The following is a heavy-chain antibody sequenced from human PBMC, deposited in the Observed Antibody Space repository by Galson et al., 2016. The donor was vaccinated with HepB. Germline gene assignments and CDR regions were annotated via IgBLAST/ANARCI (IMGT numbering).Heavy chain of an antibody. CDR3: AKKWSYGDYSFFDY. CDR2: IKEDGTEK. D-gene: IGHD4-17*01. J-gene: IGHJ4*02. Sequence: SLRLSCAASGFTFSSYAMSWVRQAPGKGLEWVANIKEDGTEKCYADSVKGRFTISRDNARNSLYLQMNRLRAEGTAVYYCAKKWSYGDYSFFDYWGQGTLVTVSS. CDR1: GFTFSSYA. V-gene: IGHV3-7*01.